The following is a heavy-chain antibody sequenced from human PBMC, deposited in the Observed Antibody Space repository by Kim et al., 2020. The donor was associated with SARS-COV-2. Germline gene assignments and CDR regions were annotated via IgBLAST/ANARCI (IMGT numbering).Heavy chain of an antibody. J-gene: IGHJ4*02. Sequence: SETLSLTCTVSGGSISSSSYYWGWIRQPPGKGLEWIGSIYYSVSTYYNPSLKSRVTISVDTSKNQFSLKLSSVTAADTAVYYCARQLYSYGTDYWGQGTLVTVSS. CDR3: ARQLYSYGTDY. CDR1: GGSISSSSYY. V-gene: IGHV4-39*01. CDR2: IYYSVST. D-gene: IGHD5-18*01.